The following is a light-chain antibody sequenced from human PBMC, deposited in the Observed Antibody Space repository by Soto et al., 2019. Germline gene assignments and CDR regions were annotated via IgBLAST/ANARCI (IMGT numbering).Light chain of an antibody. J-gene: IGKJ4*01. CDR2: DAS. V-gene: IGKV1-5*01. CDR3: QQYDNSPLT. Sequence: GDRVIITCRASQTISTWVASYQHKTGKAPTLLIYDASSLESGVPSRFSGGGSGTEFTLTISSLQPADFAVYYCQQYDNSPLTFGGGTQVDI. CDR1: QTISTW.